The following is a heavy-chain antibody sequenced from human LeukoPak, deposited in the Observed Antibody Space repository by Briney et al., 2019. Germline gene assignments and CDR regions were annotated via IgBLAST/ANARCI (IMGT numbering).Heavy chain of an antibody. CDR3: ARLATTVTTNWYFDL. D-gene: IGHD4-17*01. CDR2: IYYSGST. V-gene: IGHV4-59*08. Sequence: SETLSLTCTVSGGSISSYYWSWIRQPPGKGLEWIGYIYYSGSTNYNPSLKSRVTISVDTSKNQFSLKLSSVTAADTAVYYCARLATTVTTNWYFDLWGRGTLVTASS. CDR1: GGSISSYY. J-gene: IGHJ2*01.